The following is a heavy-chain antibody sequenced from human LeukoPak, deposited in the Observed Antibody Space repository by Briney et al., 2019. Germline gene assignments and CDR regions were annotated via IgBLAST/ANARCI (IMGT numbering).Heavy chain of an antibody. D-gene: IGHD3-3*01. CDR2: INPSGGST. V-gene: IGHV1-46*01. CDR1: GYTFTSYY. CDR3: ARDAYYDFWSGYYTGFDP. J-gene: IGHJ5*02. Sequence: GASVKVSCKASGYTFTSYYMHCVRQAPGQGLEWMGIINPSGGSTSYAQKFQGRVTMTRDMSTSTVYMELSSLRSEDTAVYYCARDAYYDFWSGYYTGFDPWGQGTLVTVSS.